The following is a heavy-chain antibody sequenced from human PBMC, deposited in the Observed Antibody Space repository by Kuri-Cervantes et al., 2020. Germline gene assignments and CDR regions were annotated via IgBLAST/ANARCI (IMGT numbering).Heavy chain of an antibody. Sequence: GESLKISYAASGFTFSSYAMSWVRQAPGKGLEWVSAISGSGGSTYYADSVKGRFTISRDNSKNTLYLQMNSLRAEDTAVYYCTTEGYGGYWGQGTLVTVSS. J-gene: IGHJ4*02. V-gene: IGHV3-23*01. CDR2: ISGSGGST. CDR3: TTEGYGGY. D-gene: IGHD5-12*01. CDR1: GFTFSSYA.